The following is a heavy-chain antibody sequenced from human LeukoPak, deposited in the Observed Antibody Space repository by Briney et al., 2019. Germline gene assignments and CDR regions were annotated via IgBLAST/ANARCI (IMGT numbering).Heavy chain of an antibody. V-gene: IGHV3-74*01. CDR3: ARYSSSSGGASHYSDY. J-gene: IGHJ4*02. Sequence: PGGSLRLSCAVSGFSLRSYWMHWVRQAPGKGLVWVSRISGDGSMTNYADSVKGRFTISRDNAKNTVYLQMNSLRAEDTAVYYCARYSSSSGGASHYSDYWGQGTLVTVSS. CDR1: GFSLRSYW. CDR2: ISGDGSMT. D-gene: IGHD6-6*01.